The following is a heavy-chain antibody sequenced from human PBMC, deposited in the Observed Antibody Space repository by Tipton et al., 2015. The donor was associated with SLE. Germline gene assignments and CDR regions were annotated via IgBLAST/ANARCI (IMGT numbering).Heavy chain of an antibody. Sequence: SLRLSCAASGFTFSSYAMSWVRQAPGKGLEWVGFIRSKAYGGTTEYAASVKGRFTISRDDSKSIAYLQMNSLKTEDTAVYYCTRDQNSSGWSDLDYWGQGTLVTVSS. CDR3: TRDQNSSGWSDLDY. D-gene: IGHD6-19*01. J-gene: IGHJ4*02. V-gene: IGHV3-49*04. CDR1: GFTFSSYA. CDR2: IRSKAYGGTT.